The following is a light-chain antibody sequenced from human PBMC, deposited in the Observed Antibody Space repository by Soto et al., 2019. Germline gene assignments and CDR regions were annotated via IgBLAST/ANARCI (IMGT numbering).Light chain of an antibody. V-gene: IGKV4-1*01. CDR2: WAS. J-gene: IGKJ1*01. Sequence: DIVMTQSPDSLAVSLGERATINCKSSQSVLYSSNSKNYLAWYQQKPGQPPKLLIYWASTRESGVPDRFSGSGSGTDFTLTISSLQAEDVAIYYCQQFYSTPWTLGQGTKVDIK. CDR1: QSVLYSSNSKNY. CDR3: QQFYSTPWT.